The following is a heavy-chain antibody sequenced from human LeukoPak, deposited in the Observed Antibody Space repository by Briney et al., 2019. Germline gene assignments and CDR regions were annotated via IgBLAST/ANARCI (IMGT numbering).Heavy chain of an antibody. Sequence: SETLSLTCAVYGGSFSGYYWSWIRQPPGKGLEWIGEINHSGSTNYNPSLKSRVTISVDTSKNQFSLKLSSVTAADTAVYYCARQEGYSYGFPNYYYYYGMDVWGQGTTVTVSS. D-gene: IGHD5-18*01. CDR2: INHSGST. CDR1: GGSFSGYY. J-gene: IGHJ6*02. CDR3: ARQEGYSYGFPNYYYYYGMDV. V-gene: IGHV4-34*01.